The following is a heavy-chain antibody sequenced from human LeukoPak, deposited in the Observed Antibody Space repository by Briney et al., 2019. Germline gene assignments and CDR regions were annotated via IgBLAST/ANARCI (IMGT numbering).Heavy chain of an antibody. D-gene: IGHD2-8*02. CDR2: IHYSGST. Sequence: PSETLSLTCTVSGGSMNTYYWTWIRQPPGKGLEWIGHIHYSGSTDYNPSLKSRVTISVDTSKNQFSLRLSSVTAADTAVYYCARFGSRRLVRGYYYMDVWGKGTTVTVSS. CDR3: ARFGSRRLVRGYYYMDV. CDR1: GGSMNTYY. V-gene: IGHV4-59*01. J-gene: IGHJ6*03.